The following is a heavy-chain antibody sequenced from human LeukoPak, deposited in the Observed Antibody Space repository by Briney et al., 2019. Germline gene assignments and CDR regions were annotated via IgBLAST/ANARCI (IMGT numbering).Heavy chain of an antibody. CDR3: ATYSGNDRGPKL. J-gene: IGHJ4*02. CDR2: ISSSSSTI. D-gene: IGHD1-1*01. Sequence: GGSLRLSCAASGFTFSSFAMNWVRQAPGKGLEWVSYISSSSSTIYYVDSVKGRFTISRDNAKNSLSLQMNSLRDEDTAVYYCATYSGNDRGPKLWGQGTLVTVSS. CDR1: GFTFSSFA. V-gene: IGHV3-48*02.